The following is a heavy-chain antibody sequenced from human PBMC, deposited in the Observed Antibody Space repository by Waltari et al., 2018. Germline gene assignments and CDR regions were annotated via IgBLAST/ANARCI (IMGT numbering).Heavy chain of an antibody. CDR3: ARARKYHCSSTSCASYYYYYMDV. V-gene: IGHV4-61*02. J-gene: IGHJ6*03. Sequence: QVQLQESGPGLVKPSQTLSLTCTVSGGSISSGSYYWSWIRQPAGKGLEGIGRIYTSGSTNYNPSLKSRVTIAVDTSKNQFSLKLSSVTAADTAVYYCARARKYHCSSTSCASYYYYYMDVWGKGTTVTVSS. D-gene: IGHD2-2*01. CDR2: IYTSGST. CDR1: GGSISSGSYY.